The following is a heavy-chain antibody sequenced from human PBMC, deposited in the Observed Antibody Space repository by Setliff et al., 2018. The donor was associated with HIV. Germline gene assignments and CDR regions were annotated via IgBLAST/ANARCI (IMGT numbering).Heavy chain of an antibody. CDR3: ARLAEVRGVGSFDI. Sequence: GESLKISCKASGYRFTSYWIAWVRQMTGKGQEWMGIIYPGDSDTRYSPSFQGQVTISVDKSLDSAYLQWNTLKASDTAMYYCARLAEVRGVGSFDIWGQGTMVTLS. J-gene: IGHJ3*02. D-gene: IGHD3-10*01. CDR1: GYRFTSYW. CDR2: IYPGDSDT. V-gene: IGHV5-51*01.